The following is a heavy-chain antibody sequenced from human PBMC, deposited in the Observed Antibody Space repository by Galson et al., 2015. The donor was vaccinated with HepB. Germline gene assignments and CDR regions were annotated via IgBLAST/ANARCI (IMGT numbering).Heavy chain of an antibody. D-gene: IGHD3-22*01. Sequence: SVKVSCKASGYTFTSYYMHWVRQAPGQGLEWMGIINPSGGSTSYAQKFQGRVTMTRDTSTSTVYMELSSLRSEDTAVYYCALLNHFYDSSGYPDYWGQGTLVTVSS. V-gene: IGHV1-46*01. CDR3: ALLNHFYDSSGYPDY. CDR1: GYTFTSYY. J-gene: IGHJ4*02. CDR2: INPSGGST.